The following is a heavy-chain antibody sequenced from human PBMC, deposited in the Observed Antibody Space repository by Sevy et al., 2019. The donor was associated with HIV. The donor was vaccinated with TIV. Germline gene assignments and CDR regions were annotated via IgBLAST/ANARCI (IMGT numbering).Heavy chain of an antibody. CDR3: VRDGGTVTTPGYFDY. CDR1: GGSISSGAYS. J-gene: IGHJ4*02. CDR2: IFHTGNT. D-gene: IGHD4-17*01. V-gene: IGHV4-30-2*01. Sequence: SETLSLTCTVAGGSISSGAYSWNWIRQPPGKGLEWIGYIFHTGNTYYNPSLKSRVTISVDRSKNHFSLKMTSVTAADTALYYCVRDGGTVTTPGYFDYWGQGTLVTVSS.